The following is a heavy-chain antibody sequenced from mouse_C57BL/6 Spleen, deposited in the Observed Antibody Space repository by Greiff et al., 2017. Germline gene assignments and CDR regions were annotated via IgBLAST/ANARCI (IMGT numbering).Heavy chain of an antibody. Sequence: QVQLQQPGAELVRPGSSVKLSCKASGYTFTSYWMDWVKQRPGQGLEWIGNIYPSDSETHYNQKFKDKATLTVDKSSSTAYMQLSSLSSEDSAVYCGARHLRLDAMDYWGQGTSVTVSS. V-gene: IGHV1-61*01. CDR1: GYTFTSYW. CDR3: ARHLRLDAMDY. J-gene: IGHJ4*01. CDR2: IYPSDSET. D-gene: IGHD3-2*02.